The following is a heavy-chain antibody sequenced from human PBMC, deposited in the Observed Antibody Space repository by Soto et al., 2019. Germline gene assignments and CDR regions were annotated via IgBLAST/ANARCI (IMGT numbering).Heavy chain of an antibody. CDR2: IGTAGDT. J-gene: IGHJ6*02. CDR1: GFTFSSYD. CDR3: TKQKGDSRTHNGMDV. D-gene: IGHD2-21*02. Sequence: SGGSLRLSCAASGFTFSSYDMHWVRQATGKGLEWVSAIGTAGDTYYPGSVKGRFTISRENAKNSLQLNSVTPEDTAVYYCTKQKGDSRTHNGMDVWGQGTTVTVSS. V-gene: IGHV3-13*01.